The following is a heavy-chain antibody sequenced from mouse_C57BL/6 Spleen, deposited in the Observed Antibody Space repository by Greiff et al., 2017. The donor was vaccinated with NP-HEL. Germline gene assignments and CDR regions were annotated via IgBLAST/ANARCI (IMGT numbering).Heavy chain of an antibody. D-gene: IGHD2-3*01. CDR2: IRLKSDNYAT. Sequence: EVKLEESGGGLVQPGGSMKLSCVASGFTFSNYWMNWVRQSPEKGLEWVAQIRLKSDNYATHYAESVKGRFTISRDDSKSSVYLQMNNLRAEDTGIYYCTSLYDYYAMDYWGQGTSVTVSS. V-gene: IGHV6-3*01. CDR1: GFTFSNYW. J-gene: IGHJ4*01. CDR3: TSLYDYYAMDY.